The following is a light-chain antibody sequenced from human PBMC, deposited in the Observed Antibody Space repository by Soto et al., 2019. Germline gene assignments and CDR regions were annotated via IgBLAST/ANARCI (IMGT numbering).Light chain of an antibody. CDR2: DAS. CDR1: QSVSSY. Sequence: EIVLTQSPATLSLSPGESATISCRASQSVSSYLAWYQQKPGQDPRLLIYDASNRATGIPARFSGSWSGTDFTLTIRSLEPEDFAVYYCQQRSNWPPWTFGQGTKVEI. J-gene: IGKJ1*01. CDR3: QQRSNWPPWT. V-gene: IGKV3-11*01.